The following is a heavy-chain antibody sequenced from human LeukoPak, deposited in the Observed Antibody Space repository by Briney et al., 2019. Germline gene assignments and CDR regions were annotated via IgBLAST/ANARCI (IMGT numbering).Heavy chain of an antibody. D-gene: IGHD4-23*01. CDR2: SSSDGSST. CDR3: ARDGDSTVDFDY. J-gene: IGHJ4*02. CDR1: GFTFSSYC. V-gene: IGHV3-74*01. Sequence: GGSLRLSCVASGFTFSSYCMHWVRQAPGKGLVWVSRSSSDGSSTVYADSVEGRFTITRNNAKNTLYLQMNSLRAEDTAVYYCARDGDSTVDFDYWGQGTLVTVSS.